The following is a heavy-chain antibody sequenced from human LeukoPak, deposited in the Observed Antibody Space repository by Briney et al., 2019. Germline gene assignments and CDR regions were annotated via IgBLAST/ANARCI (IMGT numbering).Heavy chain of an antibody. D-gene: IGHD3-10*01. CDR3: AKQGRRQMWSELWFGELLSEIYYFDY. V-gene: IGHV3-9*01. J-gene: IGHJ4*02. CDR1: GFTFDDYA. Sequence: PGGSLRLSCAASGFTFDDYAMHWVRQAPGKGLEWVSGISWNSGSIGYADSVKGRFTISRDNAKNSLYLQMNSLRAEDTALYYCAKQGRRQMWSELWFGELLSEIYYFDYWGQGTLVTVSS. CDR2: ISWNSGSI.